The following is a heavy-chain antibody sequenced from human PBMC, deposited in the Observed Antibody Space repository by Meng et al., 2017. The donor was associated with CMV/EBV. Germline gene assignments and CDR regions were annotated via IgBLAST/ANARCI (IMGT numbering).Heavy chain of an antibody. CDR1: GGSFSGYY. J-gene: IGHJ4*02. D-gene: IGHD3-16*01. CDR2: INHSGST. V-gene: IGHV4-34*01. Sequence: GSLRLSCAVYGGSFSGYYWSWIRQPPGKGLEWIGEINHSGSTNYNPSLKSRVTISVDTSKNQFSLKLSSVTAADTAVYYCARYGGLARVIDYWGQGTLVTVSS. CDR3: ARYGGLARVIDY.